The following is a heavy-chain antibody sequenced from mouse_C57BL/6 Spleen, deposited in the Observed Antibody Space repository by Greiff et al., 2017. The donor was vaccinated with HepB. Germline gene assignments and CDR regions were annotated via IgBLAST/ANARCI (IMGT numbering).Heavy chain of an antibody. J-gene: IGHJ2*01. CDR3: ARNDGYYIFDY. CDR1: GFTFSSYA. CDR2: ISDGGSYT. V-gene: IGHV5-4*03. D-gene: IGHD2-3*01. Sequence: VMLVESGGGLVKPGGSLKLSCAASGFTFSSYAMSWVRQTPEKRLEWVATISDGGSYTYYPDNVKGRFTISRDNAKNNLYLQMSHLKSEDTAMYYCARNDGYYIFDYWGQGTTLTVSS.